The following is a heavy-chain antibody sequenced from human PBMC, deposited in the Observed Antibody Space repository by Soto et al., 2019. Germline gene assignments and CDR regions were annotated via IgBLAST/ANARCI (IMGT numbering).Heavy chain of an antibody. Sequence: QVQLVESGGGVVQPGRSLRLSCAASGFTFSSYGMHWVRQAPGKGLEWVAVIWYDGSNKYYADSVKGRFTISRDNSKNTLYLQMNSLRAEDTAVYYCARDLSVPVVHHFDYWGQGTLVTVSS. CDR2: IWYDGSNK. CDR3: ARDLSVPVVHHFDY. CDR1: GFTFSSYG. J-gene: IGHJ4*02. V-gene: IGHV3-33*01. D-gene: IGHD3-10*02.